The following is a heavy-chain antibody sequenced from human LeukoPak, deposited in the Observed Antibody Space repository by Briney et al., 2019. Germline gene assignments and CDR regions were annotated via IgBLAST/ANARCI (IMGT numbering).Heavy chain of an antibody. Sequence: ASVKVSCKASGYTFTSYDINWVRQATGQGLEWMGWMNPNSGNTGYAQKFQGRVTITRNTSISTAYMELSSLRSEDTAVYYCARDRGVTMIVVVTDPTFDYWGQGTLVTVSS. CDR3: ARDRGVTMIVVVTDPTFDY. CDR1: GYTFTSYD. J-gene: IGHJ4*02. D-gene: IGHD3-22*01. V-gene: IGHV1-8*03. CDR2: MNPNSGNT.